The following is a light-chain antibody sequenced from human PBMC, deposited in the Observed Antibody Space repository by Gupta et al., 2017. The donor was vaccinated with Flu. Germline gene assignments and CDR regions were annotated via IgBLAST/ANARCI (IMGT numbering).Light chain of an antibody. Sequence: DIQMTQSPSSLSASVGDRVTITCRASQSISSDLNWYQQKPGKSPKLLIYAASSLQSGVPARFSGSGSGTDFTLTISSLKPEDFATYYCQQSYSTPGTFGPGTKVDIK. CDR2: AAS. CDR3: QQSYSTPGT. CDR1: QSISSD. J-gene: IGKJ3*01. V-gene: IGKV1-39*01.